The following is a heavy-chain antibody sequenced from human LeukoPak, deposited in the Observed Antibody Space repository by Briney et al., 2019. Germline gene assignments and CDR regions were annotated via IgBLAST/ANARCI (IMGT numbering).Heavy chain of an antibody. CDR2: IYSDNT. D-gene: IGHD3-10*01. J-gene: IGHJ3*02. Sequence: GGSLRLSCTVSGFTVSSNSMSWVRQAPGKGLEWVSFIYSDNTHYSDSVKGRFTISRDNSKNTLYLQMNSLRAEDTAVYYCARRSGDDAFDIWGQGTMVTVSS. CDR1: GFTVSSNS. CDR3: ARRSGDDAFDI. V-gene: IGHV3-53*01.